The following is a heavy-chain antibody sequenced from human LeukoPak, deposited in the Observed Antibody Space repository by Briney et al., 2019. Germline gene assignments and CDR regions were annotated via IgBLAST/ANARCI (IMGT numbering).Heavy chain of an antibody. CDR1: GYSFTSYW. CDR3: ATSAITLALGGGGFYGMEV. D-gene: IGHD2-2*02. Sequence: GESLKISCKGSGYSFTSYWINWVRQVPGKGLEWMGTIDPTNSYTNYSPSFQGHVIISADKSITTAYLQWSSLKATDTPMYYCATSAITLALGGGGFYGMEVWGQGTAVTVSS. V-gene: IGHV5-10-1*01. J-gene: IGHJ6*02. CDR2: IDPTNSYT.